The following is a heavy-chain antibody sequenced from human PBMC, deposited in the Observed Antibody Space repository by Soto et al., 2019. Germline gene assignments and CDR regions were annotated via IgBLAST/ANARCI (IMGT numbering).Heavy chain of an antibody. CDR1: GFTFSSYA. V-gene: IGHV3-30-3*01. D-gene: IGHD6-13*01. J-gene: IGHJ4*02. CDR3: ASPRLSSDGTPPIDY. CDR2: ISYDGSNK. Sequence: GGSLRLSCAASGFTFSSYAMHWVRQAPGKGLEWVAVISYDGSNKYYADSVKGRFTISRDTSKNTLYLQMNSLRAEDTAVYYCASPRLSSDGTPPIDYWGQGTLVTVS.